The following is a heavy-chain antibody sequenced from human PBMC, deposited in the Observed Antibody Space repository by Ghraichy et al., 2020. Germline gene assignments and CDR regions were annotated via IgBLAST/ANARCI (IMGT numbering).Heavy chain of an antibody. J-gene: IGHJ4*02. CDR3: ATIGYCSGGSCYSKFL. V-gene: IGHV3-30*03. D-gene: IGHD2-15*01. CDR2: ISYDGSNK. CDR1: GFTFSSYG. Sequence: GGSLRLSCAASGFTFSSYGMHWVRQAPGKGLEWVAVISYDGSNKYYADSVKGRFTISRDNSKNTLYLQMNSLRAEDTAVYYCATIGYCSGGSCYSKFLWGQGTLVTVSS.